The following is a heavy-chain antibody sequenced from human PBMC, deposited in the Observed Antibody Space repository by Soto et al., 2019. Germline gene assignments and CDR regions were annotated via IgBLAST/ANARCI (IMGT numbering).Heavy chain of an antibody. CDR1: GGPIRRRGYY. CDR2: VYYSGTT. V-gene: IGHV4-31*03. D-gene: IGHD3-16*01. J-gene: IGHJ5*02. Sequence: QVQLQESGPRLVQPSQTLSLTCTVSGGPIRRRGYYWSWIRPHPGQGLEWIGFVYYSGTTDYNPSLKSGVTISADTSKNQFSLSLRSVTAADTAVYYCASSGAREGDWFDPWGQGTLVTVSS. CDR3: ASSGAREGDWFDP.